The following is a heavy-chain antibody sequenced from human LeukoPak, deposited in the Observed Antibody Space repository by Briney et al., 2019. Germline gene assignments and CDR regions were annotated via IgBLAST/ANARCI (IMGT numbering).Heavy chain of an antibody. Sequence: ASVQVSCQASRYTLPSYGIRWLGQAPGQGLEGMGWISAYNGNTNYAQKLHGRVAMTTDTSTSTAYMELRSLRSDDTAVYYCAREMSPSLGYYYMDGGGKGTTVTVS. CDR2: ISAYNGNT. CDR1: RYTLPSYG. J-gene: IGHJ6*03. CDR3: AREMSPSLGYYYMDG. V-gene: IGHV1-18*01.